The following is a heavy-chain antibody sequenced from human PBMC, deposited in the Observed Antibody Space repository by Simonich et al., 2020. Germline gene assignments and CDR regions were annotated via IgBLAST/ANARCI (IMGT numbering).Heavy chain of an antibody. D-gene: IGHD1-26*01. CDR3: ARGLIGGSYYY. CDR2: TNNSRTT. CDR1: GGSFSGYY. J-gene: IGHJ4*02. Sequence: QVQLQQWGAGLLKPSETLSLTCAVYGGSFSGYYWSWIRPPPGKGLEWTWETNNSRTTKHNPPLKSRITRSVGTSKNQFSLKLSSVTAADTAVYYCARGLIGGSYYYWGQGTLVTVSS. V-gene: IGHV4-34*01.